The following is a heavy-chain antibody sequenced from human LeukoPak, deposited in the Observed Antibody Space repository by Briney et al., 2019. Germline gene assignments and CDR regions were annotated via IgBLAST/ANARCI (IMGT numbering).Heavy chain of an antibody. D-gene: IGHD3-3*01. J-gene: IGHJ6*03. CDR3: ARAGDLSYYDFWSGAGGDYYYYMDV. V-gene: IGHV3-21*01. Sequence: GGSLRLSCAASGFNFSSYVVNWVRQAPGKGLEWVSSISSSSTYIYYADSVKGRFTISRDNAKNSLYLQMNSLRAEDTAVYYCARAGDLSYYDFWSGAGGDYYYYMDVWGKGTTVTVSS. CDR1: GFNFSSYV. CDR2: ISSSSTYI.